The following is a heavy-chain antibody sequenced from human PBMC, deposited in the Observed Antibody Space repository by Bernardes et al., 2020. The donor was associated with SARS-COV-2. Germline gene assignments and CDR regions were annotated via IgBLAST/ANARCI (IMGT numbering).Heavy chain of an antibody. J-gene: IGHJ6*02. D-gene: IGHD6-6*01. Sequence: GGSLRLSCGASGFTFSKNAMTWVRQVPGKGLEWVSAISAIGGSTYYAESVKGRFTISRDNSKNTLYLEMTSLRAEDTAVYYCSKNAKYSSSSMEVWGQGTTVTVSS. CDR1: GFTFSKNA. CDR2: ISAIGGST. CDR3: SKNAKYSSSSMEV. V-gene: IGHV3-23*01.